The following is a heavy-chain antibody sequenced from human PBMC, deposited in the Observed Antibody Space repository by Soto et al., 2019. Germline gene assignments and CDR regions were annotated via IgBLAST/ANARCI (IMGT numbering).Heavy chain of an antibody. V-gene: IGHV3-33*01. D-gene: IGHD2-15*01. CDR1: GFTFSSYG. CDR3: TRKGLDIVVVKNYYYYVDV. Sequence: GGSLRLSCAASGFTFSSYGMHWVRQAPGKGLEWVAVIWYDGSNKYYADSVKGRFNISRANSKNTLYLQMNSLRAEDTAVYYFTRKGLDIVVVKNYYYYVDVWGQGTTVTVSS. J-gene: IGHJ6*03. CDR2: IWYDGSNK.